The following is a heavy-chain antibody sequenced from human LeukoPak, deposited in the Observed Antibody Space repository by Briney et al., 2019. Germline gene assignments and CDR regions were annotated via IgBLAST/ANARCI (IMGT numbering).Heavy chain of an antibody. CDR2: IKQDGSEK. J-gene: IGHJ4*02. CDR3: ARGGGGGNYFDY. D-gene: IGHD3-16*01. CDR1: GGSISSYY. V-gene: IGHV3-7*01. Sequence: ETLSLTCTVSGGSISSYYWSWVRQAPGKGLEWVANIKQDGSEKYYVDSVKGRFTISRDNAKNSLYLQMNSLRAEDTAVYYCARGGGGGNYFDYWGQGTLVTVSS.